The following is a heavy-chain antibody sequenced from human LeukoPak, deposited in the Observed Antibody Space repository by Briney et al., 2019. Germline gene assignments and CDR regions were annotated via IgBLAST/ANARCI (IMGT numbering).Heavy chain of an antibody. CDR1: GYTFTSYD. D-gene: IGHD3-3*01. CDR2: MNPNSGNT. J-gene: IGHJ6*03. CDR3: ARGLFYPRFWPYYYYYYMDV. V-gene: IGHV1-8*01. Sequence: ASVNVSCKASGYTFTSYDINWVRQATGQGLEWMGWMNPNSGNTGYAQKFQGRVTMTRNTSISTAYMELSSLRSEDTAVYYCARGLFYPRFWPYYYYYYMDVWGKGTTVTVSS.